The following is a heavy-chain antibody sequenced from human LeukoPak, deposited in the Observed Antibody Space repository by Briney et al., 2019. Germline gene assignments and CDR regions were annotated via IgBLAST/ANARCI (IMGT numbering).Heavy chain of an antibody. D-gene: IGHD1-26*01. CDR1: RFTFSSFW. CDR3: ARDLEGSGNYNH. Sequence: SWVSLRLYCAASRFTFSSFWMSWLRQAPGKGLEWVANIKQDGSEKYYVDSVKGRFTISRDNAKNSLYLQMNSLRAEDTAVYYCARDLEGSGNYNHWGQGTLVTVSS. CDR2: IKQDGSEK. V-gene: IGHV3-7*01. J-gene: IGHJ5*02.